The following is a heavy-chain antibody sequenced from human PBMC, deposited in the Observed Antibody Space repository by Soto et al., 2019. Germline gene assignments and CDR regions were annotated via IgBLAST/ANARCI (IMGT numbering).Heavy chain of an antibody. Sequence: SETLSLTCTVSGGSISSSSYYWGWIRQPPGKGLEWIGSIYYSGSTYYNPSLKSRVTISVDTSKNQFSLKLSSVTAADTAVYYCATLAPVLRYFDRLLPDDAFDIWGQGTMVTVSS. J-gene: IGHJ3*02. D-gene: IGHD3-9*01. CDR1: GGSISSSSYY. CDR3: ATLAPVLRYFDRLLPDDAFDI. V-gene: IGHV4-39*01. CDR2: IYYSGST.